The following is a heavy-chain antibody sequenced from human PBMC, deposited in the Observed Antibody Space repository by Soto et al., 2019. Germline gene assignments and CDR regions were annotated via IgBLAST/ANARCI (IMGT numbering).Heavy chain of an antibody. J-gene: IGHJ4*02. CDR3: IPAAAGTN. Sequence: PSETLSLTCTVSGGSISSSSYYWGWIRQPPGKGLEWIGSIYYSGSTYYNPSLKSRVTIFVDTSKNQFSLKLSSVTAADTAVYYCIPAAAGTNWGQGTLVTVSS. CDR2: IYYSGST. V-gene: IGHV4-39*01. CDR1: GGSISSSSYY. D-gene: IGHD6-13*01.